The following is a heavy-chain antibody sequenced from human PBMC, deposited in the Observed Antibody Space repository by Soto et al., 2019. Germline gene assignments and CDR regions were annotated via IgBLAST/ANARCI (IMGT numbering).Heavy chain of an antibody. J-gene: IGHJ6*02. CDR1: GGSISSRGYY. CDR3: ARLSSDWNGGMDV. D-gene: IGHD6-19*01. Sequence: SSETLSLTCTVSGGSISSRGYYWNWVRQSPGKGLEWIGSISYGGSTYFNPSLKSRATISVDTSRTQFSLKLTSVTAADTAVYYCARLSSDWNGGMDVWGQGTTVTVSS. V-gene: IGHV4-39*01. CDR2: ISYGGST.